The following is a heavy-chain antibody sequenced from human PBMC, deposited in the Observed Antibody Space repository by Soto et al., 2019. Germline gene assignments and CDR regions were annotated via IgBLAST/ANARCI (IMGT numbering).Heavy chain of an antibody. CDR1: GFTFSSYG. J-gene: IGHJ3*01. V-gene: IGHV3-30*03. CDR2: ISYDGSNK. D-gene: IGHD2-21*02. CDR3: ARGDLGGFDL. Sequence: PGGSLRLSCAASGFTFSSYGMHWVRQAPGKGLEWVAVISYDGSNKYCADSVKGRFTISRDNAKNSLYLQMNSLRAEDTAVYYCARGDLGGFDLWGQGTTVTVSS.